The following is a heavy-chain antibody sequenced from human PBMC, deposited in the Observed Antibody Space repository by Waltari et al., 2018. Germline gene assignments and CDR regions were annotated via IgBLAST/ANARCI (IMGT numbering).Heavy chain of an antibody. CDR2: IYWNDDK. J-gene: IGHJ5*02. Sequence: QITLKESGPTLVKPTQTLTLICTFSGFSLSTSGVVVGWIRQPPGKALEWLALIYWNDDKRYSPSLKSRLTITKDTSKNQVVLTMTNMDPVDTATYYCAHRGWSGYYTTNWFDPWGQGTLVTVSS. D-gene: IGHD3-3*01. CDR1: GFSLSTSGVV. CDR3: AHRGWSGYYTTNWFDP. V-gene: IGHV2-5*01.